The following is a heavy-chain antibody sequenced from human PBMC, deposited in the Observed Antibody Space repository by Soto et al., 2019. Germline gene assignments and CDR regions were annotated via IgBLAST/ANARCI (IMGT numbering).Heavy chain of an antibody. D-gene: IGHD2-2*02. CDR3: VHLPYTLYYFDY. Sequence: QITLKESGPTLVKPTQTLTLTCTFSGFSLSTSGEGVGWIRQSPGKALDWLALIYWNDAKFYSPSLKWRLTITEDTSRIQVVLTMTNVDPVARATYFCVHLPYTLYYFDYWGQEPWSPSPQ. CDR2: IYWNDAK. CDR1: GFSLSTSGEG. V-gene: IGHV2-5*01. J-gene: IGHJ4*01.